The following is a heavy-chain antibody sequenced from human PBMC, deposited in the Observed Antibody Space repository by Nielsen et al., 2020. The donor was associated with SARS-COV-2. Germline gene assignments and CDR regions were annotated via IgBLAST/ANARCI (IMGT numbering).Heavy chain of an antibody. V-gene: IGHV3-7*01. CDR1: GFTFSSYW. D-gene: IGHD6-19*01. J-gene: IGHJ3*02. CDR2: IKQDGSEK. CDR3: ARVATSGWDAFDI. Sequence: GESLKISCAASGFTFSSYWMSWVRQAPGKGLEWVANIKQDGSEKYYVDSVKGRFTISRDNAKNSLYLQMNSLRAEDTAVYYCARVATSGWDAFDIWGQGTMVTVSS.